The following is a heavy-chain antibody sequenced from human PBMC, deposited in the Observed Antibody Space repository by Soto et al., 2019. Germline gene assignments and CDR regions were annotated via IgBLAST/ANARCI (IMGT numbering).Heavy chain of an antibody. CDR2: INPGSGNT. D-gene: IGHD4-17*01. J-gene: IGHJ5*02. Sequence: QVQLVQSGAEVKKPGASVKVSCKASGYTFTGYAMHWVRQAPGQGLEWMGWINPGSGNTHYSQKFQGRVTFTRDASATTSYMELSSLTSEDPAVYYCARNVDYFDPWGQGTLVTVSS. CDR3: ARNVDYFDP. CDR1: GYTFTGYA. V-gene: IGHV1-3*01.